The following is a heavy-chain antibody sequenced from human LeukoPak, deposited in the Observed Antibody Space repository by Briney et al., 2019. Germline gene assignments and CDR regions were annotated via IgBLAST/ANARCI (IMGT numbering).Heavy chain of an antibody. CDR1: GFTFSSYA. D-gene: IGHD3-16*01. V-gene: IGHV3-23*01. CDR3: ARDGFGTGSN. J-gene: IGHJ4*02. CDR2: ISGSGGST. Sequence: GGSLRLSCAASGFTFSSYAMSWVRQAPGKGLEWVSAISGSGGSTYYADSVKGRFTISRDNSKNTLYLQMNTLRADDTAVYYCARDGFGTGSNWGQGTLVTVSS.